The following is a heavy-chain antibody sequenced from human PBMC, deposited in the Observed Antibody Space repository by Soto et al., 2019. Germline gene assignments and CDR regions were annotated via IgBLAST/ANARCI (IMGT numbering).Heavy chain of an antibody. CDR2: VKSKTDGGSS. Sequence: GGSLRLSCAASGVPFSNAWINWVRQVPGKGLEWVGRVKSKTDGGSSDYAAPVKGRFAVSRDDSKNIVYLQMNSLKIEDTGVYYCTTDSRTPLPEIRFDYWGHGPQVTVSS. CDR1: GVPFSNAW. CDR3: TTDSRTPLPEIRFDY. D-gene: IGHD2-15*01. V-gene: IGHV3-15*07. J-gene: IGHJ4*01.